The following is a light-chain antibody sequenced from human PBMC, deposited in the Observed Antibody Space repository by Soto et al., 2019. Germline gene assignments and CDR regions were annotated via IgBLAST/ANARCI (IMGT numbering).Light chain of an antibody. CDR1: SSDVGSSDL. CDR2: EAS. Sequence: QSALTQPASVSGSPGQSINIPCTGISSDVGSSDLVSWYQQHPGRAPKLMIYEASKRPSGVSNRFSGSKSGNTASLTISGLQAEDEADYYCCSYSGRITWVFGGGTQLTVL. J-gene: IGLJ7*01. CDR3: CSYSGRITWV. V-gene: IGLV2-23*01.